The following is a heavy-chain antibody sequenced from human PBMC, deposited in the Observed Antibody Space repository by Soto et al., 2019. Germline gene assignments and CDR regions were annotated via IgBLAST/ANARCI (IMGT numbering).Heavy chain of an antibody. D-gene: IGHD2-2*01. V-gene: IGHV4-4*02. Sequence: QVQLQESGPGLVKPSGTLSLTCAVSGGSIRSSNWWSWVRQPPGKGLEWIGEIYHRGSTNYNPSLKRRVTVSVDKAKNQFSLKLGSVAAADTAVDYCASWPAAMREGYYYYGMDVWGQGTTVGVSS. CDR1: GGSIRSSNW. CDR2: IYHRGST. J-gene: IGHJ6*02. CDR3: ASWPAAMREGYYYYGMDV.